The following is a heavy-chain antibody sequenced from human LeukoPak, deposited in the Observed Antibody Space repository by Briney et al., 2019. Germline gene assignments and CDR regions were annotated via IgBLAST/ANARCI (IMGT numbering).Heavy chain of an antibody. CDR1: GFIFSDYG. J-gene: IGHJ4*02. D-gene: IGHD3-16*01. V-gene: IGHV3-30*18. CDR3: AKDLATGLALDYLDY. Sequence: QTWRSLRLSCAASGFIFSDYGMDWVRQAPGKGLEWLAVISYDGTNTRYADSVKGRFTISRDNSKNTLYLQMNSLRTEDTAVYYCAKDLATGLALDYLDYWGQGTLVTVSS. CDR2: ISYDGTNT.